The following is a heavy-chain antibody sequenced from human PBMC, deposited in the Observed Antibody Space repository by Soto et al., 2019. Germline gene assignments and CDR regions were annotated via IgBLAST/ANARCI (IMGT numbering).Heavy chain of an antibody. CDR2: IYYSGST. J-gene: IGHJ4*02. V-gene: IGHV4-59*12. Sequence: SETLSLTCTVSGVSISTYYWSWIRQPPGKGLGWIGYIYYSGSTNYNPSLKSRVTISIDTSKNQFSLRLSSVTAADTAVYYCANYDSSGFGIWGWGQGTLVTVSS. CDR3: ANYDSSGFGIWG. D-gene: IGHD3-22*01. CDR1: GVSISTYY.